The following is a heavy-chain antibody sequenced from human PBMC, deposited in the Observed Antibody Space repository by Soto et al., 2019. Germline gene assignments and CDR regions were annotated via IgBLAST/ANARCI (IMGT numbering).Heavy chain of an antibody. J-gene: IGHJ6*03. CDR2: ISSSSSNI. V-gene: IGHV3-48*01. Sequence: PGGSLRLSCAASGFTFSNNGVNWVRTAPGKGLEWVAYISSSSSNIKYVDSVKGRFTISRDNAKNSLYLQMNSLRAEDTAVYYCAREGVYGSEKYYYYMDVWGKGTTVTVSS. D-gene: IGHD3-10*01. CDR3: AREGVYGSEKYYYYMDV. CDR1: GFTFSNNG.